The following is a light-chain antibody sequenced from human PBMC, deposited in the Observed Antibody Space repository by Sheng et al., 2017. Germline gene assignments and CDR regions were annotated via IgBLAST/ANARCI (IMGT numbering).Light chain of an antibody. V-gene: IGLV3-19*01. CDR2: GKN. Sequence: SSKLTQDPAVSVALGQTVSITCQGDSLRGYYASWFQQKPGQAPVLVIHGKNNRPSGIPDRFSASSSGNTASLTITGAQAEDEADYYCNSRDSSGNHVVFGGGTKLTVL. J-gene: IGLJ2*01. CDR1: SLRGYY. CDR3: NSRDSSGNHVV.